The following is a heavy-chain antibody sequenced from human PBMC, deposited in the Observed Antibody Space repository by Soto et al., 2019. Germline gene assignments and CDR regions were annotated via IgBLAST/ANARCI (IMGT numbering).Heavy chain of an antibody. Sequence: PGGSLRLSGAEAGISFSGYPRHRVRQAPGKGLEWVAVVWDDGSEQYYADSAKGRFTISRDNSKNTLYLQMNSLRAEDTAVYHCARALHGGYWGQGTLVTVSS. CDR1: GISFSGYP. V-gene: IGHV3-33*01. CDR3: ARALHGGY. CDR2: VWDDGSEQ. J-gene: IGHJ4*02. D-gene: IGHD3-10*01.